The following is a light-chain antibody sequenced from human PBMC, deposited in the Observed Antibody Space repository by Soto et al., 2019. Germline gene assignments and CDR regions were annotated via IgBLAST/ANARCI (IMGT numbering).Light chain of an antibody. CDR2: AAS. V-gene: IGKV1-9*01. Sequence: IQLTQSPSSLSASVGDRVTITCRASQGISGSLAWYQQKPGKAPELLIYAASTLQSGVPSRFSGSGSGTDFTLTISSLQPEDFATYYCQQVSSYPITFGQGTRLEIK. J-gene: IGKJ5*01. CDR3: QQVSSYPIT. CDR1: QGISGS.